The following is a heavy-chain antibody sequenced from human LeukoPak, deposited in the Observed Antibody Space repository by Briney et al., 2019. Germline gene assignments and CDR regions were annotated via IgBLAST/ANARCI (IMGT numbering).Heavy chain of an antibody. V-gene: IGHV5-51*01. CDR3: ARQFVFPNWFDP. Sequence: GESLKISCKGSGYRFTSYWIGWVRQLPGKGLEWMGIIYPGDSDTRYSPSFQGQVTISADKSISTAYLQWSSLKASDTAMYYCARQFVFPNWFDPWAREPWSPSPQ. D-gene: IGHD2-21*01. J-gene: IGHJ5*02. CDR1: GYRFTSYW. CDR2: IYPGDSDT.